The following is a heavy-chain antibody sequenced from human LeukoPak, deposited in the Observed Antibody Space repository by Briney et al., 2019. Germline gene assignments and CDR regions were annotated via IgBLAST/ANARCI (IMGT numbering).Heavy chain of an antibody. CDR3: AAVPYYYDSSGYYPHNWFDP. D-gene: IGHD3-22*01. J-gene: IGHJ5*02. CDR2: IVVGSGNT. Sequence: GTSVKVSCKASGFTFTSSAMQWVRQARGQRLEWIGWIVVGSGNTNYAQKFQERVTITRDMSTSTAYMELSSLRSEDTAVYYCAAVPYYYDSSGYYPHNWFDPWGQGTLVTVSS. CDR1: GFTFTSSA. V-gene: IGHV1-58*02.